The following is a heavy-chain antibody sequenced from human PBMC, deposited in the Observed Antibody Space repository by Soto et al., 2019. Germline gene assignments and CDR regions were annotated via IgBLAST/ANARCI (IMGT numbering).Heavy chain of an antibody. J-gene: IGHJ4*02. D-gene: IGHD4-17*01. V-gene: IGHV3-33*01. Sequence: QVQLVESGGGVVQPGTSLRLSCAASGFTFSRHGMHWVRQTPGKGLEWLAVILNDASGHWYADSVKGRFTISRDNFENTLYLQMNRLRREDTAMYYCARDDDYPDNGFDYWGQGTLVTVSS. CDR3: ARDDDYPDNGFDY. CDR2: ILNDASGH. CDR1: GFTFSRHG.